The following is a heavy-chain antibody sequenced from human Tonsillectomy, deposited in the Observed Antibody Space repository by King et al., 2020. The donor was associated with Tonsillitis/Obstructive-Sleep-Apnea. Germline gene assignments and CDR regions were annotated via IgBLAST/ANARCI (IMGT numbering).Heavy chain of an antibody. V-gene: IGHV3-48*03. Sequence: VQLVESGGGLVQPGGSLRLSCAASGFTFSSYEMKWVRQAPGKGLEWVSYISSIGSTIYYADSVKGRFTISRDNAKNSLYLQMNSLRAEDTAVYYCASVGLLTGYVYWGQGTLVTVSS. CDR1: GFTFSSYE. D-gene: IGHD3-9*01. CDR2: ISSIGSTI. J-gene: IGHJ4*02. CDR3: ASVGLLTGYVY.